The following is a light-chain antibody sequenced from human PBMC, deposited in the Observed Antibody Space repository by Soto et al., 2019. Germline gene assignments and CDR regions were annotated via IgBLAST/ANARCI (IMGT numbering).Light chain of an antibody. CDR3: CSYAGSSTPYV. CDR2: EVS. Sequence: QSALTQPASVSGSPGQSITISCTGTSSDVGSYNLVSWYQQHPGKASKLMIYEVSKRPSGVSNRFSCSKSGNTAFLTIFGLQAEDEADYYCCSYAGSSTPYVFGTGTKVTVL. V-gene: IGLV2-23*02. CDR1: SSDVGSYNL. J-gene: IGLJ1*01.